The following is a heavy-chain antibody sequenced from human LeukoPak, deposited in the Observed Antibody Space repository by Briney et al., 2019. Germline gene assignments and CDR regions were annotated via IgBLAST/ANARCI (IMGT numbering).Heavy chain of an antibody. CDR3: ARVLSTPNSYFDY. Sequence: ASVKVSCKASGYTFNSYGISWVRPAPGQGLEWMGWISAYNGNTNYAQKLQGRVTMTTDTSTSIAYMELRSLRSDDTAVYYCARVLSTPNSYFDYWGQGTLVTVSS. V-gene: IGHV1-18*01. D-gene: IGHD2-2*01. CDR2: ISAYNGNT. J-gene: IGHJ4*02. CDR1: GYTFNSYG.